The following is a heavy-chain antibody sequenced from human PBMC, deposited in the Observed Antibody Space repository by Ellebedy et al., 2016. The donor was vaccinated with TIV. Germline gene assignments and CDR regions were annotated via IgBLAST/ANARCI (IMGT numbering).Heavy chain of an antibody. CDR2: ITESGGNT. CDR1: GLTFSSHA. J-gene: IGHJ3*01. Sequence: PGGSLRLSCAASGLTFSSHAISWVRQAPGKGLAWVSSITESGGNTYYADSVKGRFTISRDNSKDTLFLQMNSLRAEDTAIYFCARDPVGVGPAFDVWGQGTMVTVSS. D-gene: IGHD4-23*01. CDR3: ARDPVGVGPAFDV. V-gene: IGHV3-23*01.